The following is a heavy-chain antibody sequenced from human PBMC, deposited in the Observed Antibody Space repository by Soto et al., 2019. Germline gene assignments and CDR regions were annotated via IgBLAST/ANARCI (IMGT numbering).Heavy chain of an antibody. CDR3: AKDQDSSGWSPED. J-gene: IGHJ4*02. D-gene: IGHD6-19*01. Sequence: QVQLVESGGGVVQPGRSLRLSCAASGFTFSSYGMHWVRQAPGKGLEWVAVISYDGSNKYYADSVKGRFTISRDNSKNTLYLQMNSLRAEDTAVYYCAKDQDSSGWSPEDWGQGTLVTVSS. V-gene: IGHV3-30*18. CDR2: ISYDGSNK. CDR1: GFTFSSYG.